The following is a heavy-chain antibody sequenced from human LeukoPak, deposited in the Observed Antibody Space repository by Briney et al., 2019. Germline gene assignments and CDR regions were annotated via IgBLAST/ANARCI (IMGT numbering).Heavy chain of an antibody. CDR1: GFTFSSTA. J-gene: IGHJ4*01. CDR2: INSDGSST. CDR3: ARAVYYSIYLGY. V-gene: IGHV3-74*01. D-gene: IGHD3-9*01. Sequence: PGGSLRLSCAASGFTFSSTAMSWVRQAPGKGLVWVSRINSDGSSTNYGDSVKGRFTISRDNAKNTLYLQMNSLRAEDTAMYYCARAVYYSIYLGYWGQETLVTVSS.